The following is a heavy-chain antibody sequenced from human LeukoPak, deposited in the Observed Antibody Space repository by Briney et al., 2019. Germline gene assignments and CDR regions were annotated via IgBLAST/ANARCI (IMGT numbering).Heavy chain of an antibody. CDR2: INHDGSDI. D-gene: IGHD1-26*01. CDR3: SRGGFNHGFDV. CDR1: GFTFSTYW. J-gene: IGHJ3*01. Sequence: PGGSLRLSCAGSGFTFSTYWMSWVRQAPGKGLVWVSRINHDGSDIIYADSVKGRFTFSRDNAKNTLYLQMNSLRAEDTAVYYCSRGGFNHGFDVWGQGTMVTVSS. V-gene: IGHV3-74*01.